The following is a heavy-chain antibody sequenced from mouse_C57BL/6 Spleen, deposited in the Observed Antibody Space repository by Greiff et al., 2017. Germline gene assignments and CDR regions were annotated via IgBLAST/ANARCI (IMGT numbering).Heavy chain of an antibody. D-gene: IGHD1-1*01. V-gene: IGHV1-59*01. CDR1: GYTFTSYW. CDR3: ARNHDSSSYQNYFDY. Sequence: VQLQQPGAELVRPGTSVKLSCKASGYTFTSYWMRWVKQRPGQGLEWIGVIDPSNSYTNYNQKFKGKATLTVDTSSSTSYMQLSSLTSEDSAVYYCARNHDSSSYQNYFDYWGQGTTLTVSS. J-gene: IGHJ2*01. CDR2: IDPSNSYT.